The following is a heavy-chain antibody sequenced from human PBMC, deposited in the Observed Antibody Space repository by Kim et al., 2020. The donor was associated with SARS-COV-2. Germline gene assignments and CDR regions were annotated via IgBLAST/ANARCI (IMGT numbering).Heavy chain of an antibody. V-gene: IGHV3-21*01. CDR2: ISSSSSYI. J-gene: IGHJ6*02. CDR3: ASGAATGGMDV. CDR1: GFTFSSYS. Sequence: GGSLRLSCAASGFTFSSYSMNWVRQAPGKGLEWVSSISSSSSYIYYADSVKGRFTISRDNAKNSLYLQMNSLRAEDTAVYYCASGAATGGMDVWGQGTTVTVSS. D-gene: IGHD6-13*01.